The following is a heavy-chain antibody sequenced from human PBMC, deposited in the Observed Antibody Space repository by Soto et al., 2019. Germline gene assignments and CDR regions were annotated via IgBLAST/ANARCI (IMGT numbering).Heavy chain of an antibody. CDR3: ARGHLAVVPVASWNYYMDV. V-gene: IGHV1-3*01. CDR2: INAGNSNT. D-gene: IGHD2-2*01. J-gene: IGHJ6*03. CDR1: GYTFTNYA. Sequence: VQLVQPGAEVEKPGASVKVSCKASGYTFTNYAVHWVRQAPGQRLEGMGWINAGNSNTRYSKKCKGRVSITRDTSARTAYMELSSLTSEDTATYFCARGHLAVVPVASWNYYMDVWGKGTTVIVSS.